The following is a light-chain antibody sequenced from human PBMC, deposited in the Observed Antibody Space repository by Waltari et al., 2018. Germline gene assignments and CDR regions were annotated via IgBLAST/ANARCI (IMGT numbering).Light chain of an antibody. Sequence: ETVMIQSPATLSVSPGERATLSCRASQSVGNNVAWFQQTLGQAPRLLIYAASSRSTNIPGRFGGSGSGTDFTLTISSLQAEDFAVYYCQQYNEWPYTFGQGTVLEI. CDR1: QSVGNN. J-gene: IGKJ2*01. CDR2: AAS. V-gene: IGKV3-15*01. CDR3: QQYNEWPYT.